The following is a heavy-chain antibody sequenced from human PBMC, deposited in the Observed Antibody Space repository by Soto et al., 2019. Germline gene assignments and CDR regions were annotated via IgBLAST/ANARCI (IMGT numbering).Heavy chain of an antibody. CDR3: ARTSYYDSTGYYNMDV. J-gene: IGHJ6*02. Sequence: SETLSLTCAISGGSISSNNWWTWVRQSPGKGLEWIGEIHHSESTNYNPSLNSRDTISVDKSKNQFSLKLTSVTAADTADYYCARTSYYDSTGYYNMDVWGQGTTVT. V-gene: IGHV4-4*02. CDR1: GGSISSNNW. CDR2: IHHSEST. D-gene: IGHD3-22*01.